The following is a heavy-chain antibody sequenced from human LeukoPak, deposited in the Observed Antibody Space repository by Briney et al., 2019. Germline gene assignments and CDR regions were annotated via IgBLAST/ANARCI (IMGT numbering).Heavy chain of an antibody. CDR2: INPSGGST. J-gene: IGHJ4*02. V-gene: IGHV1-46*01. D-gene: IGHD3-16*01. CDR3: ARASYDYVWGTANNIVYYFDY. CDR1: GYTFTSYY. Sequence: ASVKVSCKASGYTFTSYYMHWVRQAPGQGLEWMGLINPSGGSTSYAQKFQGRVTMTRDTSTSTVYMELSSLRSDDTAVYYCARASYDYVWGTANNIVYYFDYWGQGTLVTVSS.